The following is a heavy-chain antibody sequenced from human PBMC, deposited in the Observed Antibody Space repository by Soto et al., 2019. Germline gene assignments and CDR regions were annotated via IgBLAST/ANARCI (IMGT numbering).Heavy chain of an antibody. Sequence: EVQLVESGGGLVQPGGSLRLSCAASGFTFSSYSMNWVRQAPGKGLEWVSYISSSSSTIYYADSVKGRFTISRDNAKNPLYLQMNSLRDEDTAVYYCARGGCISTSCPISYYYYGMDVWGQGTTVTVSS. CDR3: ARGGCISTSCPISYYYYGMDV. CDR2: ISSSSSTI. D-gene: IGHD2-2*01. CDR1: GFTFSSYS. V-gene: IGHV3-48*02. J-gene: IGHJ6*02.